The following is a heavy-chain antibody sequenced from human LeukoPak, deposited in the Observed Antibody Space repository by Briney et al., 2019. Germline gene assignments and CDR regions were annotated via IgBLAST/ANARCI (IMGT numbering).Heavy chain of an antibody. J-gene: IGHJ4*02. CDR3: ATRYNHYDSSGYYSETFDY. D-gene: IGHD3-22*01. CDR1: GFTFSNAW. CDR2: ISGSGGST. Sequence: PGGSLRLSCAASGFTFSNAWMSWVRQAPGKGLEWVSAISGSGGSTYYADSVKGRFTISRDNSKNTLYLQMNSLRAEDTAVYYCATRYNHYDSSGYYSETFDYWGQGTLVTVSS. V-gene: IGHV3-23*01.